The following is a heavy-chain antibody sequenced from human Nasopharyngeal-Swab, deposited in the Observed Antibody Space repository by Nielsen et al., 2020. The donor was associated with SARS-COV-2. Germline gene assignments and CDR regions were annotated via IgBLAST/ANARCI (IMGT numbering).Heavy chain of an antibody. CDR3: ARGFIQLLHPYYYYYMDV. J-gene: IGHJ6*03. Sequence: SVKVSCKASGGAFSSYAISWVRQAPGQGLEWMGGIIPIFGTANYAQKFQGRVTITADESTSTAYMELSSLRSEDTAVYYCARGFIQLLHPYYYYYMDVWGKGTTVTVSS. D-gene: IGHD2-2*01. CDR2: IIPIFGTA. V-gene: IGHV1-69*13. CDR1: GGAFSSYA.